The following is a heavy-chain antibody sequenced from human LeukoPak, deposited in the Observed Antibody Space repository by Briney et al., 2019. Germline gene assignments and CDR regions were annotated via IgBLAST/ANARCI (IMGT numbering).Heavy chain of an antibody. CDR2: ISSSSSYI. D-gene: IGHD3-22*01. CDR3: ARDSGDSSGYSPG. V-gene: IGHV3-21*01. Sequence: GGSLRLSCAASGFTFSSYSMNWVRQAPGKGLEWVSSISSSSSYIYYADSVKGRFTISRDSAKNSLYLQMNSLRAEDTAVYYCARDSGDSSGYSPGWGQGTLVTVSS. J-gene: IGHJ4*02. CDR1: GFTFSSYS.